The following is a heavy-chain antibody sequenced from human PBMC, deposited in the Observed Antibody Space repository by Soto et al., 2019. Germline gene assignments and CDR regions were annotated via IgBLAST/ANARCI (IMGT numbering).Heavy chain of an antibody. CDR2: IYYSGST. J-gene: IGHJ4*02. CDR1: GGSISSSSYY. CDR3: ARLSIPGPAHY. V-gene: IGHV4-39*01. Sequence: QLQLQESGPGLVKPSETLSLTCTVSGGSISSSSYYWGWIRQPPGKGLEWIVSIYYSGSTYYNPSLKRRVTISVDTSKNQFSLKLSSVTAADTAVYYCARLSIPGPAHYWGQGTLVTVSS.